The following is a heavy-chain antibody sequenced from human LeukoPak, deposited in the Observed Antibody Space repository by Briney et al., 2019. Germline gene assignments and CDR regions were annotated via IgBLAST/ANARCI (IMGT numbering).Heavy chain of an antibody. D-gene: IGHD6-19*01. Sequence: PEGSLRLSCAASGFTFDDYAMHWVRQAPGKGLEWVSLISGDGGSTYYADSVKGRFTISRDNSKNSLYLQMNSLRTEDTALYYCAKDHSSGWYGMEYYFDYWGQGTLVTVSS. CDR2: ISGDGGST. CDR3: AKDHSSGWYGMEYYFDY. J-gene: IGHJ4*02. V-gene: IGHV3-43*02. CDR1: GFTFDDYA.